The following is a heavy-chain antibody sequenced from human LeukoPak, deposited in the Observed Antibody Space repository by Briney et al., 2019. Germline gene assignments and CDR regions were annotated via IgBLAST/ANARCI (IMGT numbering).Heavy chain of an antibody. V-gene: IGHV4-59*01. CDR1: GGSISSYY. CDR2: IYYSGST. CDR3: ARAHLLNWFDP. Sequence: SETLSLTCTVSGGSISSYYWSWIRQPPGKGLEWIGYIYYSGSTNYNPSLKSRVTISVDTSKNQFSLKLSSVTAADTAVYYCARAHLLNWFDPWGQGTLVTVSS. J-gene: IGHJ5*02.